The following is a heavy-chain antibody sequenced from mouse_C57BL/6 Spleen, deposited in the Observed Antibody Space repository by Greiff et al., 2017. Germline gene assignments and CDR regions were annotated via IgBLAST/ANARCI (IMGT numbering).Heavy chain of an antibody. J-gene: IGHJ3*01. Sequence: VKLMESGAELAKPGASVKLSCKASGYTFTSYWMHWVKQRPGQGLEWIGYINPSSGYTKYNQKFKDKATLTADKSSSTAYMQLSSLTYEDSAVYYCARLITTVEAWFAYWGQGTLVTVSA. CDR2: INPSSGYT. CDR3: ARLITTVEAWFAY. V-gene: IGHV1-7*01. D-gene: IGHD1-1*01. CDR1: GYTFTSYW.